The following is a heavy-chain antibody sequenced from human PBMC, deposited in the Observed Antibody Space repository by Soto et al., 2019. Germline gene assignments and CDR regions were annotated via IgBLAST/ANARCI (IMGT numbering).Heavy chain of an antibody. D-gene: IGHD3-22*01. CDR1: VYTFTTYA. CDR2: VSVYTGNT. J-gene: IGHJ4*02. CDR3: ARVHYHSSGYYSEIFDY. V-gene: IGHV1-18*01. Sequence: QVQLVQSGAEVKQPGASVKVSCMASVYTFTTYAITWVRQGPGQGLEWMGWVSVYTGNTKYAQMLQDRVTMTTDTSTSTAYMELRSLRSDDTAVYYCARVHYHSSGYYSEIFDYWGQGTLVTVSS.